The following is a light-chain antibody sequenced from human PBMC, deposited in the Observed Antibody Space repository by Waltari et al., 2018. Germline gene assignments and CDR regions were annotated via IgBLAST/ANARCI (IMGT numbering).Light chain of an antibody. V-gene: IGKV3-20*01. Sequence: EIVLTQSPGTLSLSPGERASLSCRASPSVSSNYLAWYQQKPGQAPKLLIYDASSRATGIPDRFSGSGSGTDFTLTISRLEPEDFAVFYCQQYATSPLTFGGGTKVEIK. CDR2: DAS. CDR1: PSVSSNY. CDR3: QQYATSPLT. J-gene: IGKJ4*01.